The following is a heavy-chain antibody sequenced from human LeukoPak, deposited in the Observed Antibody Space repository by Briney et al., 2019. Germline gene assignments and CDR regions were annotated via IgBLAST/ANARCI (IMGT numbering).Heavy chain of an antibody. D-gene: IGHD1-26*01. V-gene: IGHV1-24*01. CDR1: GYTLTELS. CDR2: FDPEDGET. Sequence: GASVKVSCKVSGYTLTELSMHWVRQAPGKGLEWMGGFDPEDGETIYAQKFRGRVTMTEDTSTDTAYMELSSLRSEDTAVYYCATVGELLGRYYFDYWGQGTLVTVSS. J-gene: IGHJ4*02. CDR3: ATVGELLGRYYFDY.